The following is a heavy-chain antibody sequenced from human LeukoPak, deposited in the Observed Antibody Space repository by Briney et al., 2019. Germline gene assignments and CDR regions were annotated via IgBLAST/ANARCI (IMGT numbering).Heavy chain of an antibody. CDR2: ISFDGNNQ. D-gene: IGHD6-6*01. J-gene: IGHJ6*03. CDR1: GFTFSRSA. V-gene: IGHV3-30*04. CDR3: ARDARSSGYYYYYMDV. Sequence: GGSLRLSCAASGFTFSRSAMYWVRQAPGKGLEWVAVISFDGNNQYEADSVKDRFTISRDNSKNTLDLQMNSVRPEDTAVYYCARDARSSGYYYYYMDVWGKGTTVTVSS.